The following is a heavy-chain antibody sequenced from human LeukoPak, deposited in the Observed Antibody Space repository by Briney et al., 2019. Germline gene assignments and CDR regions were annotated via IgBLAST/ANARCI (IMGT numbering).Heavy chain of an antibody. D-gene: IGHD1-26*01. J-gene: IGHJ4*02. Sequence: GGSLRLSCAASGFTFNKYAIHWARQAPGKGLEWVAVISNDGNTKIYANSVKGRFTISRDNSKNTLYLQLSSLRVEDTAVYYCVKDFLHGPHIEPVGSVGPFDYWGQGTLVTVSS. CDR3: VKDFLHGPHIEPVGSVGPFDY. CDR1: GFTFNKYA. V-gene: IGHV3-30*04. CDR2: ISNDGNTK.